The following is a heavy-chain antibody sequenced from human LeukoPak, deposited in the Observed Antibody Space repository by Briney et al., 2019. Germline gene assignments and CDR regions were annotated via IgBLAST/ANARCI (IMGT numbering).Heavy chain of an antibody. CDR3: ARGKAAAGTFYYYYYMDV. Sequence: SETLSLTCTVSGGSISSYYWSWIRQPPGKGLEWIGEINHSGSTNYNPSLKSRVTISVDTSKNQFSLKLSSVTAADTAVYYCARGKAAAGTFYYYYYMDVWGKGTTVTVSS. J-gene: IGHJ6*03. D-gene: IGHD6-13*01. V-gene: IGHV4-34*01. CDR2: INHSGST. CDR1: GGSISSYY.